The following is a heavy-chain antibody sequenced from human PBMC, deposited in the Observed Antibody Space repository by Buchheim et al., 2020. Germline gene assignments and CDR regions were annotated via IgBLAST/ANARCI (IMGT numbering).Heavy chain of an antibody. V-gene: IGHV3-7*01. J-gene: IGHJ4*02. CDR1: GFTFSSYS. Sequence: EVQLVESGGGLVKPGGSLRLSCAASGFTFSSYSMSWVRQAPGKGLEWVANIKQDGSEKYYVDSVKGRFTISRDNAKNSLYLQMNSLRAEDTAVYYCARDVSGTSHFDYWGQGTL. CDR3: ARDVSGTSHFDY. D-gene: IGHD2-2*01. CDR2: IKQDGSEK.